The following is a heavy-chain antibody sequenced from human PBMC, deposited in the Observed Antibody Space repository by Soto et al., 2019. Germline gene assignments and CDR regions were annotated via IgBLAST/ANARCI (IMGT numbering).Heavy chain of an antibody. J-gene: IGHJ5*02. V-gene: IGHV3-33*01. CDR3: NNWFDP. CDR2: IWYDGSNK. Sequence: PGGSLRLSCAASGFTFSRYSMHWVRQAPGKGLEWVAVIWYDGSNKYYADSVKGRFTISRDNSKNTLYLQMNSLRAEDTAVYYCNNWFDPWGQGTLVTVSS. CDR1: GFTFSRYS.